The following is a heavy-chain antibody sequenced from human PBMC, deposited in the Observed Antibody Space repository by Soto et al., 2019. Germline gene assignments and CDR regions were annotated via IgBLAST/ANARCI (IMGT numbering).Heavy chain of an antibody. Sequence: EVQLVESGGGLVQPGGSLRLSCAASGFTFSNTYMTWVRQAPGTGLEWVSIIFSGGATSYADSVKGRFTISRDNSKNMLYLQMSSRRAEDTAVFYCARGDGYSSPFDSWGQGTLVAVSS. V-gene: IGHV3-66*01. CDR2: IFSGGAT. J-gene: IGHJ4*02. CDR1: GFTFSNTY. CDR3: ARGDGYSSPFDS. D-gene: IGHD5-18*01.